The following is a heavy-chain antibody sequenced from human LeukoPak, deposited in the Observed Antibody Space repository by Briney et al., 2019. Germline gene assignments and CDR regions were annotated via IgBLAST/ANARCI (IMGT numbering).Heavy chain of an antibody. CDR2: IYYSGST. CDR1: GGSISSSSYY. Sequence: SETLSLTCTVSGGSISSSSYYWGWIRQPPGKGLEWIGSIYYSGSTYYNPSLKSRVTISVDTSKNQFSLKLSSVTAADTAVYYCARQSSSWYSVDWFDPWGQGTLVTVSS. J-gene: IGHJ5*02. V-gene: IGHV4-39*01. CDR3: ARQSSSWYSVDWFDP. D-gene: IGHD6-13*01.